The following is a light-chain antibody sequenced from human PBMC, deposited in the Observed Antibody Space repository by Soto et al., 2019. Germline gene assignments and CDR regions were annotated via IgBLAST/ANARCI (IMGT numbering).Light chain of an antibody. V-gene: IGKV1-12*01. J-gene: IGKJ2*01. CDR2: AAS. Sequence: DIQMTQSPSFVSASVGDRVTITCRASQDMSSWLAWYQQKPGKAPKLLIFAASTLHSGVPSRFSGSRSGADFTLTISNLQPEDFATYYCHQAHTFPHTFGQGTKVDIK. CDR3: HQAHTFPHT. CDR1: QDMSSW.